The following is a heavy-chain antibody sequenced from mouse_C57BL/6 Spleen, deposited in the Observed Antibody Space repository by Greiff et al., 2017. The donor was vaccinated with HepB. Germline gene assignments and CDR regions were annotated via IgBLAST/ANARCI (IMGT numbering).Heavy chain of an antibody. Sequence: QVHVKQSGAELARPGASVKMSCKASGYTFTSYTMHWVKQRPGQGLEWIGYINPSSGYTKYNQKFKDKATLTADKSSSTAYMQLSSLTSEDSAVYYCARGPDGSYYFDYWGQGTTLTVSS. D-gene: IGHD2-3*01. CDR2: INPSSGYT. CDR1: GYTFTSYT. J-gene: IGHJ2*01. CDR3: ARGPDGSYYFDY. V-gene: IGHV1-4*01.